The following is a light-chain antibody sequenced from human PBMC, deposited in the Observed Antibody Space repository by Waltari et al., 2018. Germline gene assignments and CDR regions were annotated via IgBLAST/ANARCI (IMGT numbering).Light chain of an antibody. CDR1: SSNIGGNT. Sequence: QPVRIQPPSASGTLGQRVTISCSGSSSNIGGNTVNWYQQVPGAAPKVFIYNNNQRPSGVPVRCSGSKSGTSASLAISGLQSEDEANYYCAAWDDSVNAWLFGGGAKLTVL. CDR3: AAWDDSVNAWL. V-gene: IGLV1-44*01. J-gene: IGLJ3*02. CDR2: NNN.